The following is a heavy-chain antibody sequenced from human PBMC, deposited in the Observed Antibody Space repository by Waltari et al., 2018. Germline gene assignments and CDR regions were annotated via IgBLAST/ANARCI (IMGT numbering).Heavy chain of an antibody. CDR1: GCTFRRYA. Sequence: QVQLVQSGAEVKKPGSSVQVSCKASGCTFRRYAIRWLRQAPGQGLEWMGRIIPNLGIANYAQKFQGRVTITADKSTSTAYMELSSLRSEDTAVYYCAREGVGDLGAWFDPWGQGTLVTVSS. CDR3: AREGVGDLGAWFDP. V-gene: IGHV1-69*04. J-gene: IGHJ5*02. CDR2: IIPNLGIA. D-gene: IGHD2-21*01.